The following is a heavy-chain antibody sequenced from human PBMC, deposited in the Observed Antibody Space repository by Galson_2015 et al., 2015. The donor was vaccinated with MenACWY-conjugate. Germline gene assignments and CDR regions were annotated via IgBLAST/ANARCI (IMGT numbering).Heavy chain of an antibody. V-gene: IGHV3-23*01. CDR3: AKDLSANNWYSYDS. Sequence: SLRLSCAASGFTFSSYAMSWVRQAPGKGLERVATISGGGGGTFYADSVKGRVTISRDNSKNTQYLEMNSLRAEDTAVYYCAKDLSANNWYSYDSWGQGTLVAVSS. D-gene: IGHD5-24*01. CDR2: ISGGGGGT. CDR1: GFTFSSYA. J-gene: IGHJ4*02.